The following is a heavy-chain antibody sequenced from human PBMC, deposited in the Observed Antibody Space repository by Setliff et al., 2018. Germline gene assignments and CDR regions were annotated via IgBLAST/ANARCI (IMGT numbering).Heavy chain of an antibody. V-gene: IGHV3-48*01. D-gene: IGHD1-26*01. CDR1: GFTFSSYS. J-gene: IGHJ4*02. CDR2: FSGSSSTI. CDR3: ASANTTGYYYFDY. Sequence: PGGSLRLSCAASGFTFSSYSMNWVRQAPGKGLEWVSYFSGSSSTIRYADSVKGRFTISRDNAKNSLYLQMNSLRAEDTAVYYCASANTTGYYYFDYWGQGTLVTVSS.